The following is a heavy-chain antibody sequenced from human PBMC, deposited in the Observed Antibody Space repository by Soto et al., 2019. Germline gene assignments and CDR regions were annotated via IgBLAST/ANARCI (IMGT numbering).Heavy chain of an antibody. D-gene: IGHD5-18*01. J-gene: IGHJ6*02. CDR2: INAGNGNT. CDR3: ARDGPDTAMANYYYYGMDA. V-gene: IGHV1-3*01. Sequence: XSVKVSCKASVYTFTSYAMHWVRQAPGQSLEWMGWINAGNGNTKYSQKFQGRVTITRDTSASTAYMELSSLRSEDTAVYYCARDGPDTAMANYYYYGMDAWGQGTTVTVSS. CDR1: VYTFTSYA.